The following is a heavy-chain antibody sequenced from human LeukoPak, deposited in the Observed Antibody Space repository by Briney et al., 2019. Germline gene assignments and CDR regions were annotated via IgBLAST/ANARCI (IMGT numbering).Heavy chain of an antibody. CDR2: INPGDGST. CDR3: ARMVYCSSISCSYYYYYMDV. CDR1: GYTFSNYY. V-gene: IGHV1-46*01. J-gene: IGHJ6*03. D-gene: IGHD2-2*01. Sequence: GASVKVSCKASGYTFSNYYMYWVRQAPGQGLEWMGIINPGDGSTRSASKFAGRVTMTRDTSTRTVYMELSSLRSEDTAVYYCARMVYCSSISCSYYYYYMDVWAKGTTVTVSS.